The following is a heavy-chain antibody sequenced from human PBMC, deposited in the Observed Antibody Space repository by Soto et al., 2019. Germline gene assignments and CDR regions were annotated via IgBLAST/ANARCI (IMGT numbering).Heavy chain of an antibody. CDR1: GFTFGDYA. D-gene: IGHD1-26*01. J-gene: IGHJ4*02. V-gene: IGHV3-49*04. CDR3: TRISGSYYFDY. CDR2: IRSKAYGGTT. Sequence: PGGSLRLSCRASGFTFGDYAMSGGGQAPGKGLEWVGFIRSKAYGGTTEYAASVKGRFTISRDDSKSIAYLQMNSLKTEDTAVYYCTRISGSYYFDYWGQGTLVTVSS.